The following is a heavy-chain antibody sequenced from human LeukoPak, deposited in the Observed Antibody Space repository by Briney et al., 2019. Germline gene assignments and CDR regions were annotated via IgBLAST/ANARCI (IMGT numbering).Heavy chain of an antibody. CDR2: IKQDGSEK. CDR1: GFTFSSYA. D-gene: IGHD2-2*01. J-gene: IGHJ4*02. CDR3: ASVGPLGYCSSTSCYDY. Sequence: TGGSLRLSCAASGFTFSSYAMSWVRQAPGKGLEWVANIKQDGSEKYYVDSVKGRFTISRDNAKTSLYLHMNSLRAEDTAVYYCASVGPLGYCSSTSCYDYWGQGTLVTVSS. V-gene: IGHV3-7*01.